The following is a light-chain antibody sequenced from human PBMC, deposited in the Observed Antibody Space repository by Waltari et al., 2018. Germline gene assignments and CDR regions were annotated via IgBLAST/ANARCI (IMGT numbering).Light chain of an antibody. CDR3: QHYVTLPAT. Sequence: EIVLTQYPGTLSLSPGERATLSCRASQTVSRALAWYQRKPDQAPRLLIYAASSRATGIPDRFSGGGSGTDFSLTISRLEPEDFAVYYCQHYVTLPATFGQGTKVAF. CDR2: AAS. J-gene: IGKJ1*01. CDR1: QTVSRA. V-gene: IGKV3-20*01.